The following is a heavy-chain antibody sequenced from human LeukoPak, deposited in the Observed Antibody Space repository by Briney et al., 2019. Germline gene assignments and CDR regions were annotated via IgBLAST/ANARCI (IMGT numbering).Heavy chain of an antibody. J-gene: IGHJ4*02. D-gene: IGHD7-27*01. CDR2: MSPNSGDT. Sequence: ASVNVSCKASGCTFTSYDFNWVRRATGQRPEWMGWMSPNSGDTGYAQKFQDRVTMTRNTSISTAYMELSSLRSDDTAVYYCARGPPNWGYDYWGPGTLVTVSS. V-gene: IGHV1-8*01. CDR1: GCTFTSYD. CDR3: ARGPPNWGYDY.